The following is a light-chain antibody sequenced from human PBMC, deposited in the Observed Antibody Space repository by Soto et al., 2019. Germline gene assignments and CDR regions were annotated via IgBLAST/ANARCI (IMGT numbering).Light chain of an antibody. CDR2: GNS. V-gene: IGLV1-40*01. J-gene: IGLJ1*01. CDR1: SSNIGAGYD. CDR3: QSFGSSLSGYV. Sequence: QSVLTQPPSVSGAPGQRVTISCTGSSSNIGAGYDVHWYQQVPGTAPKLLIYGNSNRPSGVPDRFSGSKSGTSASLAITGLXAEDEADYYCQSFGSSLSGYVFGTGTKVTLL.